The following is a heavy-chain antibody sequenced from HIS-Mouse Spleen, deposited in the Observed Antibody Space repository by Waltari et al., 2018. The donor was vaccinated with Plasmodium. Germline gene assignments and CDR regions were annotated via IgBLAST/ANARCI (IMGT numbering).Heavy chain of an antibody. CDR2: ISYDGSNK. J-gene: IGHJ4*02. V-gene: IGHV3-30*04. CDR1: GFTFSGYA. D-gene: IGHD3-10*01. Sequence: QMQLVESGGGVVPPGRSLRLSCTAPGFTFSGYAMHWVRQAPGKGLEWVAVISYDGSNKYYADSVKGRFTISRDNSKNTLYLQMNSLRAEDTAVYYCALSGHWGQGTLVTVSS. CDR3: ALSGH.